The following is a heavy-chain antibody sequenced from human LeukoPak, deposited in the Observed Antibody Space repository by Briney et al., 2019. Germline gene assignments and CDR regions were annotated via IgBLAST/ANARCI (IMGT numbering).Heavy chain of an antibody. CDR2: ISSSGSTI. CDR1: GFTFSSYE. V-gene: IGHV3-48*03. D-gene: IGHD4-23*01. CDR3: LFESGNSRFDY. Sequence: GGSLRLSCAASGFTFSSYEMNWVRQAPGKGLEWVSYISSSGSTIYYADSVKGRFTISRDNAKNSLYLQMNSLRAEDTAVYYCLFESGNSRFDYWGQGTLVTVSS. J-gene: IGHJ4*02.